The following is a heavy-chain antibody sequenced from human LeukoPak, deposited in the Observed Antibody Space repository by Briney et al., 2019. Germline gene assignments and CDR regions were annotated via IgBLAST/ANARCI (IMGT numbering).Heavy chain of an antibody. CDR2: INLRGGST. CDR3: ARDLAPADRGYYYGMDV. J-gene: IGHJ6*02. V-gene: IGHV1-46*01. Sequence: AAVKVSCQASGYIFTSSYMHWVRQPPGQGPEWMGIINLRGGSTSYAQKFRGRVTMTRDTSTSTVYMGLSRLGSEDTALYYCARDLAPADRGYYYGMDVWGQGATLADSS. CDR1: GYIFTSSY. D-gene: IGHD2-2*01.